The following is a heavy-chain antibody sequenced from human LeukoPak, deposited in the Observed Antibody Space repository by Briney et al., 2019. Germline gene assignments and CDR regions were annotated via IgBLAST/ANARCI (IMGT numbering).Heavy chain of an antibody. V-gene: IGHV1-2*02. CDR1: GYTFTDNF. CDR2: INPHTGST. Sequence: ASVKVSCKASGYTFTDNFMQWVRQAPGRGLEWMGWINPHTGSTKYVERFQGRVTMTRDTSISTAYMEVRRLRSDDTAVYYCARGNTSGYYADYWGQGTLVTVSS. J-gene: IGHJ4*02. D-gene: IGHD3-22*01. CDR3: ARGNTSGYYADY.